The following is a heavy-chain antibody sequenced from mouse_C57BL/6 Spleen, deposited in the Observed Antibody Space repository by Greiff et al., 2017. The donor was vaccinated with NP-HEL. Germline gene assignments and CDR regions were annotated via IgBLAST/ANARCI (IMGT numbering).Heavy chain of an antibody. V-gene: IGHV1-82*01. CDR2: IYPGDGDT. D-gene: IGHD2-4*01. J-gene: IGHJ4*01. Sequence: QVQLKQSGPELVKPGASVKISCKASGYAFSSSWMNWVKQRPGKGLEWIGRIYPGDGDTNYNGKFKGKATLTADKSSSTAYMQLSSLTSEDSAVYFCAREVITGTGRYAMDYWGQGTSVTVSS. CDR1: GYAFSSSW. CDR3: AREVITGTGRYAMDY.